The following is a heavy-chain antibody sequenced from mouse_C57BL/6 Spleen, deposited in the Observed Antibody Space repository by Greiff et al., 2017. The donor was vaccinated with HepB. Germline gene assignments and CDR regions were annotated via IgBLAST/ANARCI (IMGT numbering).Heavy chain of an antibody. CDR2: INPNNGGT. V-gene: IGHV1-18*01. CDR3: ARTSTVVALYAMDY. J-gene: IGHJ4*01. CDR1: GYTFTDYN. Sequence: EVQLQQSGPELVKPGASVKIPCKASGYTFTDYNMDWVKQSHGKSLEWIGDINPNNGGTIYNQKFKGKATLTVDKSSSTAYMELRSLTSEDTAVYYCARTSTVVALYAMDYWGQGTSVTVSS. D-gene: IGHD1-1*01.